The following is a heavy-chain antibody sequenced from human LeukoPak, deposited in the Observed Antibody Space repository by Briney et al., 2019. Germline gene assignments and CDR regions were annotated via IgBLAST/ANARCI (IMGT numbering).Heavy chain of an antibody. J-gene: IGHJ6*02. CDR3: ARADASGYYYYGMDV. Sequence: SETLSLTCTVSGGSISSYYWSWIRQPPGKGLEWIGYIYYSGSTNYNPSLKSRVTISVDTSKNQFSLKLSSVTAADTAVYYCARADASGYYYYGMDVWGQGTTVTVSS. V-gene: IGHV4-59*01. D-gene: IGHD6-25*01. CDR2: IYYSGST. CDR1: GGSISSYY.